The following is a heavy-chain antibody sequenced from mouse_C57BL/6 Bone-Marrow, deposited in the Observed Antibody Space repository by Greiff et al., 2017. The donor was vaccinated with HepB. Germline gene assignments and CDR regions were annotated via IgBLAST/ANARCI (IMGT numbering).Heavy chain of an antibody. D-gene: IGHD1-1*01. J-gene: IGHJ2*01. CDR1: GYTFTNYW. V-gene: IGHV1-63*01. CDR3: ASLRMVTTVVAGDY. Sequence: QVQLQQSGAELVRPGTSVKMSCKASGYTFTNYWIGWAKQRPGHGLEWIGDIYPGGGYTNYNEKFKGKATLTAEKSSSTAYMQLSSLTSEDSAVYFCASLRMVTTVVAGDYWGQGTTLTVSS. CDR2: IYPGGGYT.